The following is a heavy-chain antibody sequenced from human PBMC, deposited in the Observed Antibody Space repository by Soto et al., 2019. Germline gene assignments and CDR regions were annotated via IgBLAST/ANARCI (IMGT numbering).Heavy chain of an antibody. Sequence: PSETLSLTCTVSGGSISKSYWGWIRKTAGKGLEWMGRVYATGTTDYNPSLRSRVAMSVDISRKTFSLRLTSATAADTGMYYCVRDGSKTLRDWFDPWGQGKLVTVSS. CDR1: GGSISKSY. V-gene: IGHV4-4*07. CDR3: VRDGSKTLRDWFDP. CDR2: VYATGTT. D-gene: IGHD3-10*01. J-gene: IGHJ5*02.